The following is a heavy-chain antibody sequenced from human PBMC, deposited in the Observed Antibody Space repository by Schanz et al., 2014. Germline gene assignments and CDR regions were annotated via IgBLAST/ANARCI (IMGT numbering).Heavy chain of an antibody. J-gene: IGHJ4*02. D-gene: IGHD1-7*01. CDR2: IYETGRT. CDR3: ATWSGTRRFHN. Sequence: QVQLQESGPGLVKPSGTLSLTCTISRGSIGSTNWWSWLRQSPRKGLEWISDIYETGRTNYNPSLRSRVTVSVDMSKKQFSLRLSSVTAADTAAYYCATWSGTRRFHNWGQGTLVTVSS. V-gene: IGHV4-4*02. CDR1: RGSIGSTNW.